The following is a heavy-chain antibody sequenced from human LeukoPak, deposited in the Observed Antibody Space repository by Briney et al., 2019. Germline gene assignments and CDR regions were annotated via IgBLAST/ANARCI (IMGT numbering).Heavy chain of an antibody. CDR3: ARLINGTTTACDI. CDR1: GGSISGYY. CDR2: VYTSGST. D-gene: IGHD1-7*01. Sequence: PSETLSLTCSVSGGSISGYYWTWIRQPAGKGLEWIGRVYTSGSTHYNPSLKTRLTMSEDTSKNQFSLKLSSVTAADTAVYYCARLINGTTTACDIWGQGTMVTVSS. J-gene: IGHJ3*02. V-gene: IGHV4-4*07.